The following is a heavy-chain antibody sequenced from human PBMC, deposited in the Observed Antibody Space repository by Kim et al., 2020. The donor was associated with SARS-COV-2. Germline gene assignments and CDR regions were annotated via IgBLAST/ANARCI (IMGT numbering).Heavy chain of an antibody. Sequence: SVKVSCKASGGTFSSYAISWVRQAPGQGLEWMGGIIPIFGTANYAQKFQGRVTITADESTSTAYMELSSLRSEDTAVYYCARDPQYYDILTGYYNSNWFDPWGQGTLVTVSS. CDR3: ARDPQYYDILTGYYNSNWFDP. CDR2: IIPIFGTA. J-gene: IGHJ5*02. V-gene: IGHV1-69*13. D-gene: IGHD3-9*01. CDR1: GGTFSSYA.